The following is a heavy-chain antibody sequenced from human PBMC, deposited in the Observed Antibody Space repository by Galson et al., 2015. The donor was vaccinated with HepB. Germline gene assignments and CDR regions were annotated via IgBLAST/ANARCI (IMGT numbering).Heavy chain of an antibody. CDR3: ARFPAGQRLAYYFDY. J-gene: IGHJ4*02. D-gene: IGHD6-25*01. Sequence: SLRLSCAASGFTFSSYSMNWVRQAPGKGLEWVSYISSSSSTIYYADSVKGRFTISRDNAKNSLYLQMNSLRAEDTAVYYCARFPAGQRLAYYFDYWGQGTLVTVSS. CDR2: ISSSSSTI. V-gene: IGHV3-48*01. CDR1: GFTFSSYS.